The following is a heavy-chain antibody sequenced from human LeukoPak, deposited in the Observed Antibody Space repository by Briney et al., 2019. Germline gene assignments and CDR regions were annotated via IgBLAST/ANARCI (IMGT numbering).Heavy chain of an antibody. CDR2: INPNSGGT. D-gene: IGHD5-12*01. CDR1: GYTFTGYY. J-gene: IGHJ3*01. V-gene: IGHV1-2*02. CDR3: ARVPGGGYAGAFDF. Sequence: GASVKVSCKASGYTFTGYYIHWVRQAPGQGLEWMGWINPNSGGTNYPQKFQGRVTMTRDTSISTAYMELSSLTSDDTAVYYCARVPGGGYAGAFDFWGQGTVVTVSS.